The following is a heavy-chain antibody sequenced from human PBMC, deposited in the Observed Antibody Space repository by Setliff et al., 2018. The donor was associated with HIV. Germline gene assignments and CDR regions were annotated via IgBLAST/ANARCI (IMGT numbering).Heavy chain of an antibody. CDR3: ARDRRGTMVRGVTSPLDY. J-gene: IGHJ4*02. D-gene: IGHD3-10*01. CDR2: IYHSGST. Sequence: SETLSLTCAVSGYFISNGYYWGWIRQPPGKGLEWIGNIYHSGSTYYNPSLKGRFTISVDTSKNQFSLKLSSVTAADTAVYYCARDRRGTMVRGVTSPLDYWGQGTLVTVSS. V-gene: IGHV4-38-2*02. CDR1: GYFISNGYY.